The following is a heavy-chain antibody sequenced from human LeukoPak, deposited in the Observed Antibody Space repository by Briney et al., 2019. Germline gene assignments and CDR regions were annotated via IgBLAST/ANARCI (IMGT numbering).Heavy chain of an antibody. CDR1: GYFFTSYW. J-gene: IGHJ3*02. D-gene: IGHD3-10*01. V-gene: IGHV5-51*01. CDR3: ARSYGSGSYGGAFDI. CDR2: IYPGDSDT. Sequence: GESLGIFCKGSGYFFTSYWIAWVRQMPGKGLEWMGIIYPGDSDTRYSPSFQGQVTMSADKSISTAYLQWSSLKASDTAMYYCARSYGSGSYGGAFDIWGQGTMVTVSS.